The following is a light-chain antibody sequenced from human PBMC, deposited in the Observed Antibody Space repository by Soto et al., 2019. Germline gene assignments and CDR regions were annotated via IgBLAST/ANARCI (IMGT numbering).Light chain of an antibody. Sequence: QAVETQPPSASGTPGQRVTISCSGSSANIGSHTVNWYQQLPGTTPKLLIYIDNQRPSGVPDRFSGSKSGTSASLAISGLQSEDEADYYCSAWDGSLFGVVFGGGTKLTVL. CDR3: SAWDGSLFGVV. CDR1: SANIGSHT. V-gene: IGLV1-44*01. CDR2: IDN. J-gene: IGLJ2*01.